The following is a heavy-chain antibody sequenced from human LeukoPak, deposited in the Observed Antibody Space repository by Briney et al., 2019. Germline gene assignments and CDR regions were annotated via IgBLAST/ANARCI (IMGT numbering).Heavy chain of an antibody. Sequence: GGSLRLSCAASGFTFSSYAMHWVRQAPGKGLEYVSAISSNGGSTYYANSVKGRFTISRDNSKNTLYLQMGSLRAEDMAVYYCARGRGLWYYDFWSGYPPAHYMDVWGKGTTVTVSS. J-gene: IGHJ6*03. V-gene: IGHV3-64*01. CDR3: ARGRGLWYYDFWSGYPPAHYMDV. CDR2: ISSNGGST. D-gene: IGHD3-3*01. CDR1: GFTFSSYA.